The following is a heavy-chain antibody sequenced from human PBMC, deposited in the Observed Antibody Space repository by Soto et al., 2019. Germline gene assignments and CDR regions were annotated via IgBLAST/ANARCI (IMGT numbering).Heavy chain of an antibody. J-gene: IGHJ3*02. V-gene: IGHV1-69*06. CDR3: ARELRKQLVPDAFDI. CDR2: IIPIFGTA. D-gene: IGHD6-6*01. CDR1: GGTFSSYA. Sequence: QVQLVQSGAEVKKPGASVKVSCKASGGTFSSYAISWVRQAPGQGLEWMGGIIPIFGTANYAQKCQGRVTITEDKSPSTAYMELSSLRSEDTAVYYCARELRKQLVPDAFDIWGQGTMVTVSS.